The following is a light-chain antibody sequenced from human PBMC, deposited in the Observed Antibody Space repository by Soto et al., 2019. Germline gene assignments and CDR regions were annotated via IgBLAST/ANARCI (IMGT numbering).Light chain of an antibody. CDR2: DAS. Sequence: DVQLTQSPGTLSLSLVGRVSITCLGSQSISSWLAWYHQKTGRAPQMLLYDASCLGSTGISDSFSGRGAGTYSTPIISRLEPEDFAVYYCQQYGSSGTFGQGTKVDI. CDR1: QSISSW. CDR3: QQYGSSGT. V-gene: IGKV1-5*01. J-gene: IGKJ1*01.